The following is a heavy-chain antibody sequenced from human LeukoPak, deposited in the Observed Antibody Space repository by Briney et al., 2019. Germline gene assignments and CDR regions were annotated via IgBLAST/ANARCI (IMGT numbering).Heavy chain of an antibody. Sequence: PGGSLRLSCAASGFTFSIYGMHWVRQAPGKGLEWVAIISYDGSNKNHADSVKGRFSISRDNSKNTLYLQMNSLRAEDTAVYYCAKPTPLLSAAMAGSEYWGQGTLVTVSS. CDR3: AKPTPLLSAAMAGSEY. J-gene: IGHJ4*02. CDR2: ISYDGSNK. D-gene: IGHD2-2*01. CDR1: GFTFSIYG. V-gene: IGHV3-30*18.